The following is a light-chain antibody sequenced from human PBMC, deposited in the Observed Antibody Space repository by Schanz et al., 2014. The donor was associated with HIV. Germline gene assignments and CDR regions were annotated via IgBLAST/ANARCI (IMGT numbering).Light chain of an antibody. CDR2: DVR. CDR1: SSDVGGYNY. J-gene: IGLJ3*02. CDR3: ATWDDKLKGPV. Sequence: QSALTQPASVSGSPGQSITISCTGTSSDVGGYNYVSWYQQHPGRAPKVLIYDVRDRPSGVSNRFSGSKSGNTASLTVSGLQAEDEADYFCATWDDKLKGPVFGGGTKLTVL. V-gene: IGLV2-14*03.